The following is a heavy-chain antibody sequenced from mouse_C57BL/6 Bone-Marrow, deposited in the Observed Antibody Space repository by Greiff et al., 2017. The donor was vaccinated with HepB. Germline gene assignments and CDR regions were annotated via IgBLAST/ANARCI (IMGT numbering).Heavy chain of an antibody. V-gene: IGHV2-9-1*01. CDR1: GFSLTSYA. J-gene: IGHJ4*01. CDR2: IWTGGGT. CDR3: ARKIITTVVATRDYAMDY. Sequence: VQLQQSGPGLVAPSQSLSITCTVSGFSLTSYAISWVRQPPGKGLEWLGVIWTGGGTNYNSALKSRLSISKDNSKSQVFLKMNSLQTDDTARYYCARKIITTVVATRDYAMDYWGQGTSVTVSS. D-gene: IGHD1-1*01.